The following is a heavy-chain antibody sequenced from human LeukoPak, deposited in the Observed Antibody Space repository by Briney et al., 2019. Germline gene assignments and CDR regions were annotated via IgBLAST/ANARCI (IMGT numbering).Heavy chain of an antibody. V-gene: IGHV4-59*08. CDR3: ASTVATRFDY. CDR1: GGSISSYY. D-gene: IGHD4-17*01. CDR2: IYYSAST. Sequence: PSETLSLTCTVSGGSISSYYWSWIRQPPGKGLEWIGYIYYSASTNYNPSLKSRVTISVDTSKNQFSLKLSSVTAADTAVYYCASTVATRFDYWGQGTLVTVSS. J-gene: IGHJ4*02.